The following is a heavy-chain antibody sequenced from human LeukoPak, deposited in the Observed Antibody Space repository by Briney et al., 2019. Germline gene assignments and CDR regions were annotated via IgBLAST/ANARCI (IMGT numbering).Heavy chain of an antibody. CDR2: ISGSGGST. CDR1: GFTFSNYA. D-gene: IGHD3-9*01. CDR3: AKEGKSYDILTGYYEGDDAFDI. V-gene: IGHV3-23*01. Sequence: GGSLRLSCAASGFTFSNYAMSWVRQAPGKGLEWVSAISGSGGSTYYADSVKGRFTISRDNSKNTLYLQMNSLRAEDTAVYYCAKEGKSYDILTGYYEGDDAFDIWGQGTMVTVSS. J-gene: IGHJ3*02.